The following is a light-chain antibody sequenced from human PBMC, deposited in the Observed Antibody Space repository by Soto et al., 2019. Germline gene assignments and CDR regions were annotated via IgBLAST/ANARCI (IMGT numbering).Light chain of an antibody. Sequence: QSALTQPASVSGSPGQSLTISCTGTSSDVGSYNLVSWYQQYPGKAPKLMIYEGSKRPSGVSTHFSGSKSGNTASLTISGLQAEDEADYYCCSYAGSLNWVFGGGTKVTAL. CDR3: CSYAGSLNWV. J-gene: IGLJ3*02. CDR2: EGS. V-gene: IGLV2-23*01. CDR1: SSDVGSYNL.